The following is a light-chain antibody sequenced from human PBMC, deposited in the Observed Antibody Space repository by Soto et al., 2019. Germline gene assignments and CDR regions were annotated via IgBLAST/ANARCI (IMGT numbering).Light chain of an antibody. CDR3: VLYIGTGISV. CDR1: SGSVSSSYY. Sequence: QTVVTQEPSFSVSPGGTVTLTCGLSSGSVSSSYYPSWYQQTPGQAPRTLIHSTNTRSSGVPDRFSGSILGDKAALTITGAQADDESDYYCVLYIGTGISVFGGVTKLTVL. J-gene: IGLJ3*02. V-gene: IGLV8-61*01. CDR2: STN.